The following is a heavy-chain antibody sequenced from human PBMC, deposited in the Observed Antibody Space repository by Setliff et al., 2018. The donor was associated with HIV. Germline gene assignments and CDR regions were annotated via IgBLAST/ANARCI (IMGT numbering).Heavy chain of an antibody. CDR3: ARRLYDFWRGLVGYTNYMDV. D-gene: IGHD3-3*01. J-gene: IGHJ6*03. CDR2: IYYSGST. Sequence: SETLSLTCTVSGGSISSYYWSWIRQPPGKGLEWIGYIYYSGSTNYNPSLKSRVTISVDTSKNQFSLKLSSVTAADTAVYYCARRLYDFWRGLVGYTNYMDVWGKGTTVTVSS. CDR1: GGSISSYY. V-gene: IGHV4-59*08.